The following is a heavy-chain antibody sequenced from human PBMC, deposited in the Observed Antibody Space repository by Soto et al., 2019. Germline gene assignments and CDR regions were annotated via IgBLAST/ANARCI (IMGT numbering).Heavy chain of an antibody. CDR3: ARGNLSFDFDS. V-gene: IGHV3-30*03. CDR1: GFNFGFFG. Sequence: SLRLSCAASGFNFGFFGMHWVRQAPGKGLEWVAFISGDGINTQYADSVRGRFTLSRDYSRKTMYLQMDSLRDEDTALYYCARGNLSFDFDSWGLGTLVPVSS. D-gene: IGHD1-26*01. CDR2: ISGDGINT. J-gene: IGHJ4*02.